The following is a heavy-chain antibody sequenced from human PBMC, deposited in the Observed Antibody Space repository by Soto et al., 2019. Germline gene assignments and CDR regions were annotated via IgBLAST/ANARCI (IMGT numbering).Heavy chain of an antibody. J-gene: IGHJ6*03. CDR2: INHSGST. D-gene: IGHD6-6*01. CDR1: GGSFSGYY. V-gene: IGHV4-34*01. Sequence: QVQLQQWGAGLLKPSETLSLTCAVYGGSFSGYYWSWIRQPPGKGLEWIGEINHSGSTNYNPSLKSRATISVDTSKNQFSLQLSSVTAADTAVYYCARSRRSSSSGREYYYYYYYMVVWGKGTTVTVSS. CDR3: ARSRRSSSSGREYYYYYYYMVV.